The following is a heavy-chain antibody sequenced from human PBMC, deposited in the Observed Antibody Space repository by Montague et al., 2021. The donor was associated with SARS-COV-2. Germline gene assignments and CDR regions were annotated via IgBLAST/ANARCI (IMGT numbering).Heavy chain of an antibody. CDR1: GGSISSGGYY. V-gene: IGHV4-31*03. J-gene: IGHJ3*02. Sequence: TLSLTCTVSGGSISSGGYYWSWIRQHPGKGLEWIGCIYYSGSTYYNPSLKSRVTISVDTSKNQFSLKLSSVTAADTAVYYCARAATITIVVVVIDAFDIWGQGTMVTVSS. CDR3: ARAATITIVVVVIDAFDI. D-gene: IGHD3-22*01. CDR2: IYYSGST.